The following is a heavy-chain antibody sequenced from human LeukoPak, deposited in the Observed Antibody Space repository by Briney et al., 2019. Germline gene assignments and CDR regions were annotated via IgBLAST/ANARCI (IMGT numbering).Heavy chain of an antibody. J-gene: IGHJ4*02. CDR2: ISSSTSYI. V-gene: IGHV3-21*01. Sequence: PGGSLRLSCAASGFTFSSYSMSWVRQAPGKGLEWVSSISSSTSYIYYADSVRGRFTISRDNAKNSLYLQMNGLRAEDTAVYYCARDRIQLWSHDYWGQGTLVTVSS. CDR3: ARDRIQLWSHDY. D-gene: IGHD5-18*01. CDR1: GFTFSSYS.